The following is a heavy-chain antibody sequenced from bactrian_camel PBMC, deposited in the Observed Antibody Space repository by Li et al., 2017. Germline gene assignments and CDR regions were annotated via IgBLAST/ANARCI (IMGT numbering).Heavy chain of an antibody. D-gene: IGHD7*01. CDR1: GSIFSMCA. CDR2: ISSDGTT. Sequence: HVQLVESGGGSVQAGGSLKLSCVVSGSIFSMCAMGWYRQAPGKQPLERELIASISSDGTTTHTDSVKGRVTISQDYAKNTVYLQMDSLDTRDTAIYYCAARAGICIRDDHWSRMKYKGQGTQVTVS. V-gene: IGHV3S53*01. J-gene: IGHJ4*01.